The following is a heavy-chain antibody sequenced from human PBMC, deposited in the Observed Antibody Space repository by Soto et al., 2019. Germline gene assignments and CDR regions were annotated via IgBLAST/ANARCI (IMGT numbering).Heavy chain of an antibody. V-gene: IGHV4-4*02. Sequence: SETLSLTCAVSGGSISSSNWWRWVRQPPGKGLEWIGEIYHSGSTNYNPSLKSRVTISVDKSKNQFTLKLSSVTAADTAVYYCAGAGTILGYNWFDPWGQGTLVTVSS. J-gene: IGHJ5*02. CDR3: AGAGTILGYNWFDP. D-gene: IGHD1-1*01. CDR1: GGSISSSNW. CDR2: IYHSGST.